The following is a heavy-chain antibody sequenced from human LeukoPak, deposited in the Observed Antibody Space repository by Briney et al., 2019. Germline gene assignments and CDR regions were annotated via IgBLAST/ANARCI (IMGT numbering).Heavy chain of an antibody. D-gene: IGHD4-23*01. CDR2: IYPGDSDT. V-gene: IGHV5-51*01. Sequence: GESPKISCKGSGYSFTNYWIGWVRQMPGKGLEWMGMIYPGDSDTRYSPSFQGQVTFSADKSISTAYLQWSSLKASDTAMYYCARREITPRRYFDYWGQGILVTVSS. J-gene: IGHJ4*02. CDR3: ARREITPRRYFDY. CDR1: GYSFTNYW.